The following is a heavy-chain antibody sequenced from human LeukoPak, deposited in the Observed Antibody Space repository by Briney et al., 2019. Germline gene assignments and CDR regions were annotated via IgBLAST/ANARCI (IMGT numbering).Heavy chain of an antibody. CDR2: IYYSGST. CDR1: GGSISSSSYY. D-gene: IGHD3-16*01. V-gene: IGHV4-39*01. CDR3: ARLLLRSHDAFDI. Sequence: SETLSLTCTVSGGSISSSSYYWGWIRQPPGKGLEWIGSIYYSGSTYYNPSLKSRVTISVDTSKNQFSLKLSSVTAADTAVYYCARLLLRSHDAFDIWGQGTMVTVSS. J-gene: IGHJ3*02.